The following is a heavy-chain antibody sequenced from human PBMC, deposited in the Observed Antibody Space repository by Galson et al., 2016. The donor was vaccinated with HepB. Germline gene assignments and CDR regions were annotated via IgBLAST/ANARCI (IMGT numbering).Heavy chain of an antibody. Sequence: SVKVSCKASGYTFTNYGFTWVRQAPGQGLEWMGWIGSYNGNTNYAEKFQGRVTMTTDTPTGTDYMELRSLRSDDTAVYYCARGYGDYIFGMDVWGQGTTVTVSS. V-gene: IGHV1-18*01. CDR3: ARGYGDYIFGMDV. D-gene: IGHD4-17*01. J-gene: IGHJ6*02. CDR1: GYTFTNYG. CDR2: IGSYNGNT.